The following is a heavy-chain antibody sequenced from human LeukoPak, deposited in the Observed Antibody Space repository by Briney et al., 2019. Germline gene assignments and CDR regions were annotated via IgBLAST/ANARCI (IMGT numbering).Heavy chain of an antibody. D-gene: IGHD3-22*01. CDR2: ISSSSSYI. CDR1: GFTFSSYS. Sequence: GGSLRLSCAASGFTFSSYSMNWVRQAPGKGLEWVSSISSSSSYIYYADSVKGRFTISRDNAKNSLYLQMNSLRAEDTAVYYCASMPQKYYYDSSGYDYWGQGTLVTVSS. J-gene: IGHJ4*02. CDR3: ASMPQKYYYDSSGYDY. V-gene: IGHV3-21*01.